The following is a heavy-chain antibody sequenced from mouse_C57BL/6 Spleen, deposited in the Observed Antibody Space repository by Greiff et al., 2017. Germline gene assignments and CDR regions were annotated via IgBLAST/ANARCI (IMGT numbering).Heavy chain of an antibody. Sequence: VQLQQSGPGLVQPSQSLSITCPVSGFSLTSYGVHWVRQSPGKGLEWLGVIWSGGSTDYNAAFISRLSISKDNSKSQVFLKMNRLQADDTAIYYCARRRDYYAMDYWGQGTSVTVSS. CDR1: GFSLTSYG. V-gene: IGHV2-2*01. J-gene: IGHJ4*01. CDR3: ARRRDYYAMDY. CDR2: IWSGGST.